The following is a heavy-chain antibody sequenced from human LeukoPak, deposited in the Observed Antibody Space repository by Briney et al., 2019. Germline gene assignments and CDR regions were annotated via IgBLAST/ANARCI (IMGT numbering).Heavy chain of an antibody. CDR1: GYTFTSYG. J-gene: IGHJ4*02. V-gene: IGHV1-18*01. CDR3: ARKSRGSYLYWGEYYFDY. Sequence: ASVKVSCKASGYTFTSYGISWVRQAPGQGLEWMGWIIAYNGNTNYAQKLQGRVTMTTDTSTSTAYMELRSLRSDDTAVYYCARKSRGSYLYWGEYYFDYWSQGTLVTVSS. D-gene: IGHD1-26*01. CDR2: IIAYNGNT.